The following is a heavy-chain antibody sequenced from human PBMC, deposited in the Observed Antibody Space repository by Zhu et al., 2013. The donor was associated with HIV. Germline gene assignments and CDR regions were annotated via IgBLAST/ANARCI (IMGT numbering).Heavy chain of an antibody. V-gene: IGHV4-4*02. CDR1: GGSISSTDW. Sequence: QVQLQESGPGLVKPSVTLSLTCAVSGGSISSTDWWSWVRQPPEKGLEWIGEIYQTGTTNYNPSLKSRLTISMDKAKNQFSLKLISVTAADTAVYYCARTLAGTWGGMDAWGQGTTVTVSS. D-gene: IGHD6-19*01. CDR3: ARTLAGTWGGMDA. CDR2: IYQTGTT. J-gene: IGHJ6*02.